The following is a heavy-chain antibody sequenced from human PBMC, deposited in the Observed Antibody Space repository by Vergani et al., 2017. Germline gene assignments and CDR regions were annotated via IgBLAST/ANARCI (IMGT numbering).Heavy chain of an antibody. V-gene: IGHV4-39*07. CDR3: ARGPSVVQGHYIYYYSYFMDV. D-gene: IGHD2-15*01. Sequence: QLQLQESGPGLVKPSETLSLTCTVSGVSIGSNSYYWGWIRQPPGKGLEWIGTIYYTGTTYYNEAHKSRLTISVDTSKNQFSLQLTSVTAADTAVYYCARGPSVVQGHYIYYYSYFMDVWGKGTTVTVSS. CDR2: IYYTGTT. CDR1: GVSIGSNSYY. J-gene: IGHJ6*03.